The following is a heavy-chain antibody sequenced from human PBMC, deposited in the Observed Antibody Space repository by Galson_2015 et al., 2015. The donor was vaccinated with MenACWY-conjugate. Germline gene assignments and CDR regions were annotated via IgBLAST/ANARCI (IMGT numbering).Heavy chain of an antibody. CDR1: GFTFSSSA. CDR3: VRVTAPSERAATSYFDY. Sequence: SLRLSCAASGFTFSSSAMSWVRQAPGKGLQCVSSISGNGGSTYYTESVKGRFTISRDNSKNALFLQMNSMRAEDTAVYYCVRVTAPSERAATSYFDYWGQGTLVTVSS. V-gene: IGHV3-23*01. D-gene: IGHD2-21*02. J-gene: IGHJ4*02. CDR2: ISGNGGST.